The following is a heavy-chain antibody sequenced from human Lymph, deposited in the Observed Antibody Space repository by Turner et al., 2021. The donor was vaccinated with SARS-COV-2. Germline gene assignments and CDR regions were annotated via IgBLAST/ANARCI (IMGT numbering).Heavy chain of an antibody. CDR2: CDPEDGEI. J-gene: IGHJ6*02. CDR1: GYTLTELS. V-gene: IGHV1-24*01. CDR3: ATVLCTGSSCYYYGMDV. Sequence: QVQLVQSGAEVTKPGASVKVSCKVSGYTLTELSMHWVRQAPGKGLEWMGGCDPEDGEIIYAQKFQGRVTMTEDTSTDTAYMELSSLRSEDTAVYYCATVLCTGSSCYYYGMDVWGQGTTVAVSS. D-gene: IGHD2-15*01.